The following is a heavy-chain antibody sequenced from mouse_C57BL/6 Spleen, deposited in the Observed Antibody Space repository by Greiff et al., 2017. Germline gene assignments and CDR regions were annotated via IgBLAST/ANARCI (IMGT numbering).Heavy chain of an antibody. Sequence: EVQLQQSGPELVKPGASVKIPCKASGYTFPDYNMDWVKQSHGKSLEWMGDINPNNGGTIYNQKFKGKATLTVDKSSSTAYIELRSLTAEDTAVYYCATKYSNPFAYWGQGTLVTVSA. CDR3: ATKYSNPFAY. J-gene: IGHJ3*01. D-gene: IGHD2-5*01. V-gene: IGHV1-18*01. CDR1: GYTFPDYN. CDR2: INPNNGGT.